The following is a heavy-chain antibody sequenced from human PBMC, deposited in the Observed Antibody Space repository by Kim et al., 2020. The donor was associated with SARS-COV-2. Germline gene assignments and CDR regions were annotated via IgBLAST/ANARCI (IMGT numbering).Heavy chain of an antibody. Sequence: SETLSLNCTVSGTSISRYDYYWGWIRQPPGKALEWIGTIYYGGKTYYSTSLGSRVTIALDTSKSQMSLRLRSVTAADTAIYFCVRHPYFSDSVSRYYF. CDR1: GTSISRYDYY. V-gene: IGHV4-39*01. CDR2: IYYGGKT. CDR3: VRHPYFSDSVSRYYF. J-gene: IGHJ4*01. D-gene: IGHD2-21*01.